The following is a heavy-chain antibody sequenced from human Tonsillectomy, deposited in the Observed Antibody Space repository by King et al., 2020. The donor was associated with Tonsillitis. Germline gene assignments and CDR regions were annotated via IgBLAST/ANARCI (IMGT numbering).Heavy chain of an antibody. CDR2: INSDGSST. D-gene: IGHD1-26*01. J-gene: IGHJ4*02. V-gene: IGHV3-74*01. CDR1: GFTFSSYW. CDR3: AGGHSGSRYFDY. Sequence: VQLVESGGGLVQPGGSLRLSCAASGFTFSSYWMNWVRQAPGKGLVWVSRINSDGSSTNYADSVKGRFTISRDNAKNTLYLQMNRLRAEDTAVYYCAGGHSGSRYFDYWGQGTLATVSS.